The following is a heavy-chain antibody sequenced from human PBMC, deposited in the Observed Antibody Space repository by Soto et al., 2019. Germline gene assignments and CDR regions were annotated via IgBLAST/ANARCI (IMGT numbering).Heavy chain of an antibody. Sequence: ASVKVSCKASGYTFTSYGMHWVRQAPGQRLEWMGWINAGNGNTKYSQKFQGRVTITRDTSASTAYMELSSLRSEDTAVYYCASSGAGYCSGGSCYGYYGMDVWGQGTTVTVSS. CDR2: INAGNGNT. CDR3: ASSGAGYCSGGSCYGYYGMDV. V-gene: IGHV1-3*01. J-gene: IGHJ6*02. D-gene: IGHD2-15*01. CDR1: GYTFTSYG.